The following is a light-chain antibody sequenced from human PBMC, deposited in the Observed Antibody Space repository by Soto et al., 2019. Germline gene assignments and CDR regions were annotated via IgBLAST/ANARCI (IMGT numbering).Light chain of an antibody. CDR2: NNN. Sequence: QSVLTQPPSASGPPGQRVTISCSGSSSNIGSNTVNWYQQLPGTAPKLLIYNNNQRPSGVPDRFSGSKSGTSASLAISGLQSEDEADYYCAAWDDSLSGLVFGTGTKVTVL. V-gene: IGLV1-44*01. CDR1: SSNIGSNT. J-gene: IGLJ1*01. CDR3: AAWDDSLSGLV.